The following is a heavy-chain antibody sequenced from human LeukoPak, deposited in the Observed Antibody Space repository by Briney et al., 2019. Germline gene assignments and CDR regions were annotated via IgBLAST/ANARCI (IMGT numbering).Heavy chain of an antibody. CDR1: GYTFTSYY. V-gene: IGHV1-46*01. D-gene: IGHD4-17*01. CDR2: INPSGGST. CDR3: ARYGHSPFFDY. J-gene: IGHJ4*02. Sequence: ASVKVSCKASGYTFTSYYIHWVRQAPGQGLEWMGIINPSGGSTSYPQKFQGRVTMTRDMSTSTVYMELSSLRSEDTAVYFCARYGHSPFFDYWGQGTLVIVSS.